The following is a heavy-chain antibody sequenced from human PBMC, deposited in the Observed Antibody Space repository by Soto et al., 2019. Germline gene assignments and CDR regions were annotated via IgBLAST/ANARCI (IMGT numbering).Heavy chain of an antibody. CDR3: ARDGVYCSSTSCSFDY. Sequence: SETLSLTCTVSSGSVSSGSYFLSWIRQPPGKGLDWIGSIYYSGSTNYNPSLKGRVTMSVDTPKNQFSLKLSSVTAADTDVYYCARDGVYCSSTSCSFDYWGQGKLVTVSS. V-gene: IGHV4-61*01. D-gene: IGHD2-2*01. CDR2: IYYSGST. CDR1: SGSVSSGSYF. J-gene: IGHJ4*02.